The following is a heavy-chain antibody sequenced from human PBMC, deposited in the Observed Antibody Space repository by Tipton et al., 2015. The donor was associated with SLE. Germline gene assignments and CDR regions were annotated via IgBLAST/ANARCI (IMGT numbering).Heavy chain of an antibody. J-gene: IGHJ4*02. D-gene: IGHD3-3*01. CDR2: INHSGST. V-gene: IGHV4-34*01. CDR3: ARKGRWTVFGVAHRGALFDY. Sequence: TLSLTCAVYGGSFSGYYWSWIRQPPGKGLEWIGEINHSGSTNYNPSLKSRVTISVDTSKNQFSLKLSSVTAADTAVYYCARKGRWTVFGVAHRGALFDYWGQGTLVTVAS. CDR1: GGSFSGYY.